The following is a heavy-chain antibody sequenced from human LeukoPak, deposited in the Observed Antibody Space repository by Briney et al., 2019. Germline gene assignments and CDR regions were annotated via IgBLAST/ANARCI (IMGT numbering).Heavy chain of an antibody. CDR2: ISASGTDT. CDR3: AKEMATIRAFDF. Sequence: TGGSLRLSCAASGFTLTNYATTWVRQAPGKGLEWVSAISASGTDTYYADSVKGRFTISRDNSKNTLYLQMNSLRAEDTAVYYCAKEMATIRAFDFWGQGTMVTVSS. CDR1: GFTLTNYA. D-gene: IGHD5-24*01. V-gene: IGHV3-23*01. J-gene: IGHJ3*01.